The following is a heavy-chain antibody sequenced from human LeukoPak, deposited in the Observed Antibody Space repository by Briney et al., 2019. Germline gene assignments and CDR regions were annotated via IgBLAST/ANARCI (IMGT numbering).Heavy chain of an antibody. Sequence: ASVKVSCKASGYTFTSYDINWVRQAPGQGLEWMGIINPSGGSTSYAQKFQGRVTMTRDMSTSTVYMELSSLRSEDTAVYYCAREGPFGTYFDYWGQGTLVTVSS. CDR2: INPSGGST. V-gene: IGHV1-46*01. CDR1: GYTFTSYD. D-gene: IGHD6-13*01. J-gene: IGHJ4*02. CDR3: AREGPFGTYFDY.